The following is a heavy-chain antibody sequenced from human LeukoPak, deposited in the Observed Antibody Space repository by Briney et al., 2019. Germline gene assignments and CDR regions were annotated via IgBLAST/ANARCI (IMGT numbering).Heavy chain of an antibody. CDR2: INSDGSST. J-gene: IGHJ5*02. D-gene: IGHD6-19*01. Sequence: PGGSLRLSCAASGFTFSNYWMHWVRQAPGKGLVWVSRINSDGSSTTSADSVKGRFTISRDNSKNTLYLQMNSLRAEDTAVYYCAKSSGLLRFDPWGQGTLVTVSS. V-gene: IGHV3-74*01. CDR3: AKSSGLLRFDP. CDR1: GFTFSNYW.